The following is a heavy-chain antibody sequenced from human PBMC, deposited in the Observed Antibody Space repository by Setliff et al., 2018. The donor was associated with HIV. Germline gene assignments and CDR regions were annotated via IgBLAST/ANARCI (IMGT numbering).Heavy chain of an antibody. J-gene: IGHJ6*03. CDR2: INYRGNT. D-gene: IGHD3-10*01. V-gene: IGHV4-39*01. Sequence: PSETLSLTCTVSGGSISTSRYYWGWIRQPPGKGLEWIGSINYRGNTYYNPSLTSRAAIFVDTSKNQTSLKLSSVTAADMAVYYCASLNGSESPYIYYYYMDVWGKGTTVTVSS. CDR3: ASLNGSESPYIYYYYMDV. CDR1: GGSISTSRYY.